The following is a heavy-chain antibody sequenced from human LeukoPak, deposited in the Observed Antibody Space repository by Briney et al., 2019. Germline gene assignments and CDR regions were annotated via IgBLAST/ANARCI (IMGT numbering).Heavy chain of an antibody. D-gene: IGHD6-19*01. CDR3: ARERDYSGWQFDY. CDR1: ALPPSNYA. J-gene: IGHJ4*02. CDR2: ISDGGWT. Sequence: PGGSLRLSCAASALPPSNYAMSWVRQAPGKGLEWVSSISDGGWTAYTDSVKGRFFISRETATNTLYLQMNSLRVEDTAVYYCARERDYSGWQFDYWGQGTLVTVSS. V-gene: IGHV3-23*01.